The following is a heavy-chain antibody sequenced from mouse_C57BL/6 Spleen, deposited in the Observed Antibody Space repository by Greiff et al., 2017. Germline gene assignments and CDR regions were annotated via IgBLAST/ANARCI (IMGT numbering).Heavy chain of an antibody. D-gene: IGHD1-1*01. CDR1: GYAFSSYW. CDR3: ARWGVVATRYFDV. V-gene: IGHV1-80*01. CDR2: IYPGDGDT. J-gene: IGHJ1*03. Sequence: QVQLQQSGAELVKPGASVKISCTASGYAFSSYWLNWVKQRPGKGLEWIGQIYPGDGDTTSNGKFKGKATLTADKSSSTAYMQLSSLTAEDSAVYFCARWGVVATRYFDVWGTGTTVTVSS.